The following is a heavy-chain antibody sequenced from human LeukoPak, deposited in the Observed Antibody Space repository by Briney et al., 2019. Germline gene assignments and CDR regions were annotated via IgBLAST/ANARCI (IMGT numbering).Heavy chain of an antibody. J-gene: IGHJ2*01. CDR1: GFTFSSYW. D-gene: IGHD1-1*01. V-gene: IGHV3-7*01. CDR3: ARDRPTGTDMYWYFDL. CDR2: IKQDGSEK. Sequence: GGSLRLSCAASGFTFSSYWISWVRQAPGKGLEWVANIKQDGSEKYYVDSVKGRFTISRDNAKNSLYLQMNSLRAEDTAVYYCARDRPTGTDMYWYFDLWGRGTLVTVSS.